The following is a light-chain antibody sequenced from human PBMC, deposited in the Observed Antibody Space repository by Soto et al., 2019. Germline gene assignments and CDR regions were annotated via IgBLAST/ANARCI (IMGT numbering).Light chain of an antibody. J-gene: IGKJ1*01. CDR1: QRVDNNF. Sequence: LTQSPGTLSLSPGEGATLSCRTSQRVDNNFVAWYQQKPGQAPRLLIYGAPTRATGIPDRFSGSGFGTDFTLTITRLEPEDFAVYYCQQYGSSLWTFGLGTKVDIK. CDR3: QQYGSSLWT. V-gene: IGKV3-20*01. CDR2: GAP.